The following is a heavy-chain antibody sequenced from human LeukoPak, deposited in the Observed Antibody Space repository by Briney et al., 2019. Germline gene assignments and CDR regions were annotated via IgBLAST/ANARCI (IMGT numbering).Heavy chain of an antibody. J-gene: IGHJ4*02. Sequence: GASVKVSCKASGYTFTGYYMHWVRQAPGQGLEWMGWINPNSGGTNYAQKFQGRVTMTRDTSISTAYMELSRLRSDDTAVYYCARDLRGGYSYGYDYWGQGTLVTVSS. CDR3: ARDLRGGYSYGYDY. V-gene: IGHV1-2*02. CDR1: GYTFTGYY. D-gene: IGHD5-18*01. CDR2: INPNSGGT.